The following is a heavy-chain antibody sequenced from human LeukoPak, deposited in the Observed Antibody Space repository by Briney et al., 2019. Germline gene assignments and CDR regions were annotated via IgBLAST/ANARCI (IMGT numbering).Heavy chain of an antibody. V-gene: IGHV3-30-3*01. CDR3: ARVTVVVTALDAFDI. J-gene: IGHJ3*02. Sequence: GGSLRLSCAASGFTFSSYAMPWVRQAPGKGLEWVAVISYDGSNKYYADSVKGRFTISRDNSKNTLYLQMNSLRAEDTAVYYCARVTVVVTALDAFDIWGQGTMVTVSS. D-gene: IGHD2-21*02. CDR2: ISYDGSNK. CDR1: GFTFSSYA.